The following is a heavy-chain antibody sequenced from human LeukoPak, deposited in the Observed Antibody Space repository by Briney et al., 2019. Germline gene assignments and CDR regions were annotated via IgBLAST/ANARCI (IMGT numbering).Heavy chain of an antibody. CDR1: GFTFSSSD. CDR3: TRGGGYSYGYYFDS. V-gene: IGHV3-13*01. D-gene: IGHD5-18*01. Sequence: GGSLRLSCAASGFTFSSSDMHWVRQVTGKGLEWVSGIGTVGDTYYPGSVEGRFTISRDNAKNSLYLEMNSLRAGDTAVYYCTRGGGYSYGYYFDSWGQGTLVTVSS. CDR2: IGTVGDT. J-gene: IGHJ4*02.